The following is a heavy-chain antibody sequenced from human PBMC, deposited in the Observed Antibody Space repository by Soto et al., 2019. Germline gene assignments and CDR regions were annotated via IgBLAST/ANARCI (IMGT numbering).Heavy chain of an antibody. Sequence: ASVKVSCKASGYTFTSYDINWVRQATGQGLEWMGWMNPNSGNTGYAQKFQGRVTMTRNTSISTAYMELSSLRSEDTAVYYCATQLDSSGSFDYWGQGTLVTVSP. V-gene: IGHV1-8*01. D-gene: IGHD3-22*01. CDR1: GYTFTSYD. CDR3: ATQLDSSGSFDY. CDR2: MNPNSGNT. J-gene: IGHJ4*02.